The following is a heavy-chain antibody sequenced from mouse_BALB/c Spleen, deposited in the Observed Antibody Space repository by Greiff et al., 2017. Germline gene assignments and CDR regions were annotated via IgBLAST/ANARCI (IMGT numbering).Heavy chain of an antibody. J-gene: IGHJ4*01. CDR2: IWAGGST. CDR3: ARDPFYYGNYVNYAMDY. V-gene: IGHV2-9*02. Sequence: VQVVESGPGLVAPSQSLSITCTVSGFSLTSYGVHWVRQPPGKGLEWLGVIWAGGSTNYNSALMSRLSISKDNSKSQVFLKMNSLQTDDTAMYYCARDPFYYGNYVNYAMDYWGQGTSVTVSS. CDR1: GFSLTSYG. D-gene: IGHD2-1*01.